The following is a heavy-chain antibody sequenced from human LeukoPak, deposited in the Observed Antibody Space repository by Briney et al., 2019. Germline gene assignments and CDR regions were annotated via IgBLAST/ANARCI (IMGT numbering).Heavy chain of an antibody. V-gene: IGHV1-46*01. CDR1: GYTFTSYY. Sequence: ASVKVSCKASGYTFTSYYMHWVRQAPGQGLAWMGIFNPIDGSTTYAQKFQGSVTLTRDTSTSPVYMELSRLPSEDTAVYYCARDLSTYNDILTGLRPPDSYGLDVWGQGTTVTVSS. CDR2: FNPIDGST. CDR3: ARDLSTYNDILTGLRPPDSYGLDV. D-gene: IGHD3-9*01. J-gene: IGHJ6*02.